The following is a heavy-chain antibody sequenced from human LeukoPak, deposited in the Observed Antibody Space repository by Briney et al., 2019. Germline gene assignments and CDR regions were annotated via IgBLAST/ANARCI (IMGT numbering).Heavy chain of an antibody. J-gene: IGHJ4*02. Sequence: GGSLRLSCGASGFTFTSYAMHWVRQAPGKGLEWVSSISASGSGTFYTDSMSGRFTISRDNAKKTLFLQMKNLRLGDTALYYCAKGRDTSGRQNFDFWGQGTLVTVSS. CDR3: AKGRDTSGRQNFDF. CDR2: ISASGSGT. D-gene: IGHD6-19*01. CDR1: GFTFTSYA. V-gene: IGHV3-23*01.